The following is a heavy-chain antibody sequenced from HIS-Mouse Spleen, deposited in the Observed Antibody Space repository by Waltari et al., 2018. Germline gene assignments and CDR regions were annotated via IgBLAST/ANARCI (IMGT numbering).Heavy chain of an antibody. D-gene: IGHD6-13*01. CDR1: GGSISSSRYY. CDR2: IYYSGRT. CDR3: AREIPYSSSWYDWYFDL. J-gene: IGHJ2*01. V-gene: IGHV4-39*07. Sequence: QLQLQESVPGLVKPSETLSLTCPVSGGSISSSRYYWGWIRQPPGKGLEWIWSIYYSGRTYYNPSLKSRVTISVDTSKNQFSLKLSSVTAADTAVYYCAREIPYSSSWYDWYFDLWGRGTLVTVSS.